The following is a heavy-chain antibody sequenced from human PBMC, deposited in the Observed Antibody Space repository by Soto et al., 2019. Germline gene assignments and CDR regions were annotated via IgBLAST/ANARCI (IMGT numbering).Heavy chain of an antibody. Sequence: QVQLVQSGAEVKKPGSSVKVSCKASGGTFSSYTISCVRQAPGQGLEWMGRIIPILGIANYAQKFQGRVTITADKSTSTAYMELSSLRSEDTAVYYCARDSPYGEWGYWGQGALVTVSS. CDR1: GGTFSSYT. CDR2: IIPILGIA. V-gene: IGHV1-69*08. J-gene: IGHJ4*02. CDR3: ARDSPYGEWGY. D-gene: IGHD4-17*01.